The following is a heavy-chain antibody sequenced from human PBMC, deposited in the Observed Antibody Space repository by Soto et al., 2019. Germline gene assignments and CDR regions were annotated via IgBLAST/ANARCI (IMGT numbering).Heavy chain of an antibody. Sequence: QVQLVQSGAEVKKPGSSVKVSCKASGGTFSSYAISWVRQAPGQGLEWMGGIIPIFGTANYAQKFQGRVTITADESTSTADMELSSLRSEDTAVYYCAGVATGYDILTGYPRLGWFDPWGQGTLVTVSS. V-gene: IGHV1-69*12. CDR1: GGTFSSYA. CDR2: IIPIFGTA. D-gene: IGHD3-9*01. J-gene: IGHJ5*02. CDR3: AGVATGYDILTGYPRLGWFDP.